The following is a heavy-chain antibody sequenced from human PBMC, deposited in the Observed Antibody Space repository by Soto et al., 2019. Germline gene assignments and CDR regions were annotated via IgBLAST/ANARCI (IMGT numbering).Heavy chain of an antibody. Sequence: QVQLVQSGAEVKKPGSSVRVSCKASGGTFSNFGFSWVRQAPGQGLEWMGGIIPIFASSNYAQKFQGRLTITADVSTSTAYMDLSSLRSEDTAVYFCAKDVGFQQLLFVFETWGQGTLVTVSS. V-gene: IGHV1-69*01. J-gene: IGHJ5*02. CDR3: AKDVGFQQLLFVFET. D-gene: IGHD6-13*01. CDR1: GGTFSNFG. CDR2: IIPIFASS.